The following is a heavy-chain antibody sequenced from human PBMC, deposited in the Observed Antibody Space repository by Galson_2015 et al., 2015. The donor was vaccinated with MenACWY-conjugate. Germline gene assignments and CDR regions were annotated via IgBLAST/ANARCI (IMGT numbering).Heavy chain of an antibody. Sequence: SLRLSCAASGFIFDEFTMHWVRQAPGKGPEWLSLISWDGASTRYADSVKGRFTISRDNSKNSIYLQMNSLRAEDTALYYCAKGFCTSTSCALEKYYYYYYGMDAWGQGATVTVSS. CDR1: GFIFDEFT. CDR3: AKGFCTSTSCALEKYYYYYYGMDA. V-gene: IGHV3-43*01. J-gene: IGHJ6*02. CDR2: ISWDGAST. D-gene: IGHD2-2*01.